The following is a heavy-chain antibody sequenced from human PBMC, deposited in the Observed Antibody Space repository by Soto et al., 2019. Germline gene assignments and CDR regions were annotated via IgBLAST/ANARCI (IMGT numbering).Heavy chain of an antibody. V-gene: IGHV3-7*03. CDR3: ARDLFKAARRGKYAFDI. Sequence: GGSLRLSCAASAFTFSSYWMSWVRQAPGKGLEWVANIKQDGSEKYYVDSVKGRFTISRDNAKNSPYLQMNSLRAEDTAVYYCARDLFKAARRGKYAFDIWGQGTMVTVSS. CDR1: AFTFSSYW. CDR2: IKQDGSEK. D-gene: IGHD6-6*01. J-gene: IGHJ3*02.